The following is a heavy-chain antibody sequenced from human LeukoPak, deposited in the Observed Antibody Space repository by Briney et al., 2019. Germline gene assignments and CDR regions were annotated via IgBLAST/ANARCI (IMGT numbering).Heavy chain of an antibody. Sequence: SETLSLTCSVSGGSMSGDYWNWVRQTPGKTLEWIGYVFYRGTTNYNPSLKSRVTVSIDTSKNQFSLTLTSVITADTAIYYCARGRSARRWDLPHLDLWGRGTLVTVSS. CDR1: GGSMSGDY. CDR3: ARGRSARRWDLPHLDL. CDR2: VFYRGTT. J-gene: IGHJ5*02. D-gene: IGHD2-15*01. V-gene: IGHV4-59*01.